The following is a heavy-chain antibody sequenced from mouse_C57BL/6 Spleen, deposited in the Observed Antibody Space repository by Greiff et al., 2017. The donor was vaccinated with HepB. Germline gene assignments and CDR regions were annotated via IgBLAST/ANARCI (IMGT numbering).Heavy chain of an antibody. CDR2: IHPSDSDT. V-gene: IGHV1-74*01. CDR1: GYTFTSYW. D-gene: IGHD2-5*01. Sequence: QVQLQQPGAELVKPGASVKVSCKASGYTFTSYWMHWVKQRPGQGLEWIGRIHPSDSDTNYNQKFKGKATLTVDKSSSTAYMQLSSLTSEDSAVYYCATPYCSKAWFAYWGQGTLVTVSA. J-gene: IGHJ3*01. CDR3: ATPYCSKAWFAY.